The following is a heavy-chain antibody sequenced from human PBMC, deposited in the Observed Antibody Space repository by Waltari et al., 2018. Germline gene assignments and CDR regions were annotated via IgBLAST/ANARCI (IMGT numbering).Heavy chain of an antibody. CDR2: ISWDGNNI. V-gene: IGHV3-43D*04. D-gene: IGHD6-19*01. CDR3: AKDMAQYSTGWSSFDF. CDR1: GFKFVDFA. J-gene: IGHJ4*02. Sequence: EVQLVESGGLVVQPGGSLRLSCAASGFKFVDFALHWVRLPPGKGLEWVSLISWDGNNIYYADSVKGRFTISRDDSRNSLYLQMNSLRREDSALYFCAKDMAQYSTGWSSFDFWGQGTLVTVSS.